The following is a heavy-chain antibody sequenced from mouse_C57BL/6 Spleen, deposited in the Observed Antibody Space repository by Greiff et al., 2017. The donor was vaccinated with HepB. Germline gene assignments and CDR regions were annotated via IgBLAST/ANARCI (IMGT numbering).Heavy chain of an antibody. J-gene: IGHJ2*01. CDR1: GYTFTSYW. D-gene: IGHD1-1*01. CDR2: INPSNGGT. Sequence: VQLQQSGTELVKPGASVKLSCKASGYTFTSYWMHWVKQRPGQGLEWIGNINPSNGGTNYNEKFKSKATLTVDKSSSTAYMQLSSLTSEDSAVYYCAREPTTVAHFDYWGQGTTLTVSS. V-gene: IGHV1-53*01. CDR3: AREPTTVAHFDY.